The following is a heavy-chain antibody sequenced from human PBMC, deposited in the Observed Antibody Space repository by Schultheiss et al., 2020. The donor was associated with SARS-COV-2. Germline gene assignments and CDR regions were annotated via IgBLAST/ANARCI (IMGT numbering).Heavy chain of an antibody. CDR2: SNAGNGNT. D-gene: IGHD1-26*01. V-gene: IGHV1-3*01. CDR1: GYTFTSYA. J-gene: IGHJ4*02. CDR3: VLLRGGATNFDY. Sequence: ASVKVSCKASGYTFTSYAMHWVRQAPGQRLEWMGWSNAGNGNTKYSQKFQGRVTITRDTSASTAYMELSSLRSEDTAVYYCVLLRGGATNFDYWGQGTLVTVSS.